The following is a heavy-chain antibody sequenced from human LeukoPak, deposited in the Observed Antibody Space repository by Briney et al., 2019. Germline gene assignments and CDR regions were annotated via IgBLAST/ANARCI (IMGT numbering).Heavy chain of an antibody. V-gene: IGHV3-23*01. Sequence: PGGSLRLSCAASGFTFSSYAMSWVRQAPGKGLEWVSAISGSGGSTYYADSVKGRFTISRDNSKNTLYLQMNSLRAEDTAVYYCARDSTYYDFWSGYYTQVYGMDVWGQGTTVTVSS. CDR1: GFTFSSYA. CDR3: ARDSTYYDFWSGYYTQVYGMDV. D-gene: IGHD3-3*01. J-gene: IGHJ6*02. CDR2: ISGSGGST.